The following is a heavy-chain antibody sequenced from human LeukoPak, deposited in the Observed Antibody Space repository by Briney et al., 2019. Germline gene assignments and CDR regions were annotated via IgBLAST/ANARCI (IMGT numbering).Heavy chain of an antibody. V-gene: IGHV3-74*01. CDR2: INSDGSST. CDR1: GFTFNNYW. CDR3: TTGDTAMGDY. D-gene: IGHD5-18*01. Sequence: GGSLRLSCAASGFTFNNYWMHWVRQAPGKGLVWVSRINSDGSSTNYADSVKGRFTISRDNAKNTLYLQMNSLRAEDTAVYYCTTGDTAMGDYWGQGTLVTVSS. J-gene: IGHJ4*02.